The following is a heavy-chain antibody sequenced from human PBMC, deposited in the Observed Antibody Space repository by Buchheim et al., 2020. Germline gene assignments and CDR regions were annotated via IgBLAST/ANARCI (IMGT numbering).Heavy chain of an antibody. D-gene: IGHD4/OR15-4a*01. CDR3: ARDDDGPQAFDI. CDR1: GFSLSGYW. V-gene: IGHV3-74*03. CDR2: LKSDGGHI. Sequence: EVQLVESGGGLVQPGGSLRLSCAASGFSLSGYWMHWVRQVPGQGLVWVSHLKSDGGHIVYADSVKGRFTISRDNAKNTLYLQMNSLRVEDTAVYYCARDDDGPQAFDIWGQGT. J-gene: IGHJ3*02.